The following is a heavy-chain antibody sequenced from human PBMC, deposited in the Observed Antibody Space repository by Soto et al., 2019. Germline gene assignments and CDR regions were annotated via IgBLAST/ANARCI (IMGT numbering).Heavy chain of an antibody. D-gene: IGHD5-18*01. CDR1: GFTFSSYG. Sequence: QVQLVESGGAVVQPGKSLRLSCAASGFTFSSYGMYWVRQAPGKGLEWLAAISYDGSNNYHADSVKGRFTISRDNSKNTLYLQLSSLRTEDTAVYYCAKDIVKYTYGACDYWGQGVLVTVSS. J-gene: IGHJ4*02. CDR3: AKDIVKYTYGACDY. V-gene: IGHV3-30*18. CDR2: ISYDGSNN.